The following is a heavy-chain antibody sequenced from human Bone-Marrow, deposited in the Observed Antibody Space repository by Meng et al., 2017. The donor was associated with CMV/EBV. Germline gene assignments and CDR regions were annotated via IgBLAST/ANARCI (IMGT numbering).Heavy chain of an antibody. Sequence: GSLRLSCAASGFTFSSYWMSWVRQAPGKGLEWIGSIYFTGSTYYNPSLKSRVTISVDTSKNQFSLKLSSVTAADTAVYYCARGRWGYQLPRASAEYFQHWGQGTLVTVSS. CDR3: ARGRWGYQLPRASAEYFQH. D-gene: IGHD2-2*01. CDR1: GFTFSSYW. CDR2: IYFTGST. J-gene: IGHJ1*01. V-gene: IGHV4-39*07.